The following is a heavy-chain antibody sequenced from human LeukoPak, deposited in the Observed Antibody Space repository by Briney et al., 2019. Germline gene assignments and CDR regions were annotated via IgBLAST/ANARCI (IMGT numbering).Heavy chain of an antibody. J-gene: IGHJ4*02. Sequence: ASVKVSCKVSGYTLTELSMHWVRQAPGKGLEWMGGFDPEDGETIYAQKFQGRVTMTEDTSTDTAYMELSSLRSEDTAVYYCATDKGGYSCYDFGYWGQGTLVTVSS. D-gene: IGHD5-12*01. CDR2: FDPEDGET. CDR1: GYTLTELS. CDR3: ATDKGGYSCYDFGY. V-gene: IGHV1-24*01.